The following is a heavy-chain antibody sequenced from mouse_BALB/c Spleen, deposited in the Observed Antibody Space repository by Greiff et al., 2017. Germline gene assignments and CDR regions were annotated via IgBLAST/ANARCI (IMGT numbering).Heavy chain of an antibody. CDR3: DRGGYFDY. CDR2: IWSGGST. J-gene: IGHJ2*01. CDR1: GFSLTSYG. Sequence: VKLMESGPGLLQPSQSLSITCTVSGFSLTSYGVHWVRQSPGKGLEWLGVIWSGGSTDYNAAFISRLSISKDNSKSQVFFKMNSLQANDTAIYYCDRGGYFDYWGQGTTLTDSA. V-gene: IGHV2-2*02.